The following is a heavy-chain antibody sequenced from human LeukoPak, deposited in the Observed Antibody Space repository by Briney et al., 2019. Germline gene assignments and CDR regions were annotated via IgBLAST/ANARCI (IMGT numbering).Heavy chain of an antibody. CDR1: GGSISSGDYY. CDR3: ARDWFGDPQAV. V-gene: IGHV4-30-4*01. CDR2: IYYSGST. D-gene: IGHD3-10*01. J-gene: IGHJ6*02. Sequence: SETLSLTCTVSGGSISSGDYYWSWIRQPPGKGLEWIGYIYYSGSTYYNPSLKSRVTISVDTSKNQFSLKLSSVTAADTAVYYCARDWFGDPQAVWGQGTRSPSP.